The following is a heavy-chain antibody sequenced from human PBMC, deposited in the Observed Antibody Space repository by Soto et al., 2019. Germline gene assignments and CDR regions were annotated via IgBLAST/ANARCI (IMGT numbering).Heavy chain of an antibody. CDR2: ISSSSSTI. Sequence: VQLVESGGGVVQPGRSLRLSCAASGFTFSSYSMNWVRQAPGKGLEWVSYISSSSSTIYYADSVKGRFTISRDNAKNSLYLQMNSLRDEDTAVYYCARDLRQYYDFWSGYSSPLGYFDYWGQGTLVTVSS. J-gene: IGHJ4*02. CDR1: GFTFSSYS. CDR3: ARDLRQYYDFWSGYSSPLGYFDY. V-gene: IGHV3-48*02. D-gene: IGHD3-3*01.